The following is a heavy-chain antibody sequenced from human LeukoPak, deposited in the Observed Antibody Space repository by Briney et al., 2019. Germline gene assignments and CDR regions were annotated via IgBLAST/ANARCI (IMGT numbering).Heavy chain of an antibody. D-gene: IGHD6-19*01. V-gene: IGHV1-8*01. CDR2: MNPNSGKT. CDR3: GRALPSSGWVDY. CDR1: GCTFTSYD. J-gene: IGHJ4*02. Sequence: ASVKVSCKASGCTFTSYDINWVRQTTGQGLEWMGWMNPNSGKTEYAQKFQGRVTMTWDTSISTVYMDLSSLRSEDTAVYYCGRALPSSGWVDYWGQGSLVTVSS.